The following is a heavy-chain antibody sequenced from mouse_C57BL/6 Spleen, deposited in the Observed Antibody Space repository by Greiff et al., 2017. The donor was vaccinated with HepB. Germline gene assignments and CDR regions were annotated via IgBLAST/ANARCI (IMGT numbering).Heavy chain of an antibody. Sequence: QVHLKQSGPELVKPGASVKISCKASGYAFSSSWMNWVKQRPGKGLEWIGRIYPGDGDTNYNGKFKGKATLTADKSSSTAYMQLSSLTSEDSAVYFCAKGFTTVVARGFAYWGQGTLVTVSA. J-gene: IGHJ3*01. CDR2: IYPGDGDT. D-gene: IGHD1-1*01. V-gene: IGHV1-82*01. CDR3: AKGFTTVVARGFAY. CDR1: GYAFSSSW.